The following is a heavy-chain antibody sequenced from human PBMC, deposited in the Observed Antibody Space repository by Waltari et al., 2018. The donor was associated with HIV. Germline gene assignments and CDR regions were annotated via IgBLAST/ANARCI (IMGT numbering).Heavy chain of an antibody. J-gene: IGHJ5*02. CDR3: ARDSRDTSWSLNWFDP. CDR2: ISSSGKFV. Sequence: VEAVGFGGRPVQPGGALGLPSATFGVPFRVRRLNLVRQAPGKGLEWVSSISSSGKFVYYADSVKGRFTISRDNAKNSLSLQMNSLRAEDTSVYYCARDSRDTSWSLNWFDPWGQGTLVTVSS. CDR1: GVPFRVRR. V-gene: IGHV3-21*01. D-gene: IGHD2-2*01.